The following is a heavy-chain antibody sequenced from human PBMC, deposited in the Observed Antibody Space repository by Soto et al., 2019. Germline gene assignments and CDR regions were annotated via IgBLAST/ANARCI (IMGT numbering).Heavy chain of an antibody. D-gene: IGHD2-8*02. Sequence: PGGSLRLSCAASGFPCGSYGMTWVRQAPGKGLEWVSTILVDGRTFYVDSVKGRFTISRDNSRNTVYLQMNSLTAGDTALYYCAKATATGGGAFDFCGQGTMVTVS. CDR1: GFPCGSYG. CDR3: AKATATGGGAFDF. CDR2: ILVDGRT. J-gene: IGHJ3*01. V-gene: IGHV3-23*01.